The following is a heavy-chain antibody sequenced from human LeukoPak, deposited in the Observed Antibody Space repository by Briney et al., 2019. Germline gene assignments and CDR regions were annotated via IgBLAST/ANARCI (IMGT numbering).Heavy chain of an antibody. CDR2: ISDDGSIT. CDR3: LRRYYEYIVYGRRFDF. Sequence: GRSLSLSCAAYGLTFSSDWMHWVRHAQGKVLGWVSRISDDGSITTYAGSVQGRLIISRDNAKSTVFMQVDSLRVADTAVYFRLRRYYEYIVYGRRFDFWGQGILVTVSS. J-gene: IGHJ4*02. CDR1: GLTFSSDW. D-gene: IGHD5/OR15-5a*01. V-gene: IGHV3-74*03.